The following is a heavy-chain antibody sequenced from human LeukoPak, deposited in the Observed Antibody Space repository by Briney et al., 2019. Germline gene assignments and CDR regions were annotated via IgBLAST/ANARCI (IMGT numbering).Heavy chain of an antibody. CDR2: IWNDGTNR. CDR3: AKDAQRGFDYSNSLEY. D-gene: IGHD4-11*01. Sequence: GRSLRLSCAASGFTFSHYGMHWVRQAPGKGLEWVAVIWNDGTNRYYGDSVKGRFTISRDDSKNTVYLQMNGLRAGDTAVYYRAKDAQRGFDYSNSLEYWGQGTLVTVSS. J-gene: IGHJ4*02. CDR1: GFTFSHYG. V-gene: IGHV3-33*06.